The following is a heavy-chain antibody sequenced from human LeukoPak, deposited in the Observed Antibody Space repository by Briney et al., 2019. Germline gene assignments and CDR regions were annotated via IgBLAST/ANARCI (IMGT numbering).Heavy chain of an antibody. Sequence: ASVKVSCKASGYTFTSYYMHWVRHAPGQGLEWMGIINPSGGSTSNAQKFQSRVTMTRDTSTSTVYMELSSLRSEDTAVYYCARDPPYCSSTSCYPQNWFDPWGQGTLVTVSS. V-gene: IGHV1-46*01. CDR3: ARDPPYCSSTSCYPQNWFDP. J-gene: IGHJ5*02. D-gene: IGHD2-2*01. CDR2: INPSGGST. CDR1: GYTFTSYY.